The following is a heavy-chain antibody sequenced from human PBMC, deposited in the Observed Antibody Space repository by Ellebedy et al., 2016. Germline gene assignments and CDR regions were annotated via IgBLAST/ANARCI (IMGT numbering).Heavy chain of an antibody. V-gene: IGHV3-9*01. D-gene: IGHD3-16*01. J-gene: IGHJ4*02. CDR1: GTTLHNYA. CDR2: IYWNNDGT. CDR3: ARVDGRKVQGGVFFSDS. Sequence: SLKISXVTSGTTLHNYAMHWVRQVPGKGLEWASSIYWNNDGTAYADSVRGRFTISRDNAKNTLYLEMNSLTDDDTAVYYCARVDGRKVQGGVFFSDSWGQGTLVTVSS.